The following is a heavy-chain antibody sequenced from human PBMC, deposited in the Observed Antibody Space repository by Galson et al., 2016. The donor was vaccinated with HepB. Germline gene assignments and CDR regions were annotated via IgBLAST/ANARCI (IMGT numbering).Heavy chain of an antibody. CDR1: GFSFRSHA. CDR2: ISSGSSYT. V-gene: IGHV3-21*01. J-gene: IGHJ3*02. CDR3: ARMRYSSGWLDGFDI. Sequence: SLRLSCAVSGFSFRSHAMNWARQAPGKGLEWVSSISSGSSYTYYADSVKGRFTISRDNARNSLYLQMNSLRVEDTAVYYCARMRYSSGWLDGFDIWGQGTMVTVSS. D-gene: IGHD6-19*01.